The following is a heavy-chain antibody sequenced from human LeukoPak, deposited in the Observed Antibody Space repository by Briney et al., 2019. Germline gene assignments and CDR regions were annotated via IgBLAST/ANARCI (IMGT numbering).Heavy chain of an antibody. D-gene: IGHD3-16*01. V-gene: IGHV3-33*01. CDR3: ARDLYGAPGYYFDY. J-gene: IGHJ4*02. Sequence: ESGGSLRLSCTASGFTFRSYAMHWVPQAPGKGLEWVAVIWFDGSDKYYRESVQGRFTISRDNSMNTLFLQMSSLRAEDTAVYYCARDLYGAPGYYFDYWGQGTVVTVSS. CDR2: IWFDGSDK. CDR1: GFTFRSYA.